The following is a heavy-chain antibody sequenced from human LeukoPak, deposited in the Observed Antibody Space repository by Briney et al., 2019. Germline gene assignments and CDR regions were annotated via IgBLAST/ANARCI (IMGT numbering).Heavy chain of an antibody. V-gene: IGHV3-48*01. CDR2: ISSSSSTI. Sequence: GGSLRLSCAASGFTFSSYSMNWVRQAPGKGLEWVSYISSSSSTIYYADSVKGRFTISRDNAKNSLYLQMNSLRAEDTAVYYCAREGQLAQDAFDIWGQGTMVTVSS. CDR1: GFTFSSYS. D-gene: IGHD6-6*01. CDR3: AREGQLAQDAFDI. J-gene: IGHJ3*02.